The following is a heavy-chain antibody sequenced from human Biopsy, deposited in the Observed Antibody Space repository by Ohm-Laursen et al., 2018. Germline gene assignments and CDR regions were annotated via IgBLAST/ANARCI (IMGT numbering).Heavy chain of an antibody. D-gene: IGHD5-24*01. CDR1: GGPIDSYY. V-gene: IGHV4-59*07. Sequence: SDTLSLTCTVSGGPIDSYYWSWIRQPPGKALEWIGYIYFTGRTSYNPSLKSRVTMSVNTSKRQISLRLSSVTAADTAVYYCASAGYNPDWNLDLWGRGTRVTVSS. CDR3: ASAGYNPDWNLDL. J-gene: IGHJ2*01. CDR2: IYFTGRT.